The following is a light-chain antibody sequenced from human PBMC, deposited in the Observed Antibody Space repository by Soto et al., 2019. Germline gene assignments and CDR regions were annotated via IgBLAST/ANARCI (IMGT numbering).Light chain of an antibody. V-gene: IGKV4-1*01. CDR2: WAS. CDR1: RSVLYSSNNQNY. Sequence: DIVMTQSPDSLAVSLGERATINCKSSRSVLYSSNNQNYLAWYQQRPGQPPKLLIYWASIRESGVPDRFSGSGSGPNFTLTFSTLQSEEGETYYCPQYFSGRWTFGKGPKVKAK. CDR3: PQYFSGRWT. J-gene: IGKJ1*01.